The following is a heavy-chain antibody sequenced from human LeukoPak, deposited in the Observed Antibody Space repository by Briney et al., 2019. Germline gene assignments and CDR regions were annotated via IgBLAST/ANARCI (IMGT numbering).Heavy chain of an antibody. D-gene: IGHD1-14*01. CDR1: GGTVTSRTYF. V-gene: IGHV4-39*07. J-gene: IGHJ6*03. Sequence: SETLSLTCTLTGGTVTSRTYFRGWLRQPPGKGLEWIGSISYRGATYYTPSLKSRVSMSVHTSKNQFSLKLSSVTAADTAVYYCARDGFYYHYYMDVWGEGTTVTVSS. CDR3: ARDGFYYHYYMDV. CDR2: ISYRGAT.